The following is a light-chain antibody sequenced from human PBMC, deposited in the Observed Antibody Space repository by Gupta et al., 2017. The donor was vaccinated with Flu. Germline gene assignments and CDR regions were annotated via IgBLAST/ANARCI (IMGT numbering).Light chain of an antibody. Sequence: QSVLTQPPSVSAAPGPRVTISCTGSSPNIGAGYDVHWYQQLPGTAPKLLIYGNSNRPSGVPDRFSGSKSGTSASLAITGLQAEDEADYYCQSYDSSLSGSKVFGGGTKLTVL. CDR3: QSYDSSLSGSKV. CDR2: GNS. J-gene: IGLJ2*01. CDR1: SPNIGAGYD. V-gene: IGLV1-40*01.